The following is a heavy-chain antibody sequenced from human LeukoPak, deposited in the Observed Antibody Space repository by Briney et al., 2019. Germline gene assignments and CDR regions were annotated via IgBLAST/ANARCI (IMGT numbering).Heavy chain of an antibody. D-gene: IGHD5-18*01. V-gene: IGHV4-34*01. Sequence: SETLSLTCAVYGGSFSGYYWSWIRQPPGKGLEWIGEINHSGSTNYNPSLKSRVTISVDTSKNQFSLKLSSVTAADTAVYYCARHSGYSYAESWGQGTLVTVSS. J-gene: IGHJ4*02. CDR1: GGSFSGYY. CDR2: INHSGST. CDR3: ARHSGYSYAES.